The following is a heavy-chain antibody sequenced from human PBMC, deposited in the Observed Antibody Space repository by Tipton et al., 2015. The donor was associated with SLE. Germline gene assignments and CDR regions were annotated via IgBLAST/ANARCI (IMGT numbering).Heavy chain of an antibody. CDR2: IYNSGTT. V-gene: IGHV4-39*07. D-gene: IGHD4-17*01. CDR3: ARIDGAYDQFYLDY. CDR1: GGSITSNNYY. J-gene: IGHJ4*02. Sequence: TLSLTCTVSGGSITSNNYYWGWIRQPPGKGLEWIGSIYNSGTTYYNPSLKSRLIMSVDVSKNQFSLNLTSLTAADAAVYYCARIDGAYDQFYLDYWGQGILGTVSS.